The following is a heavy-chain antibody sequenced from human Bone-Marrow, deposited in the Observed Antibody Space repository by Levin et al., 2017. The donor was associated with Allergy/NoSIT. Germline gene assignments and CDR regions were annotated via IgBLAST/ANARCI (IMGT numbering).Heavy chain of an antibody. J-gene: IGHJ4*02. V-gene: IGHV5-51*01. Sequence: GESLKISCKGSGYNFPSYRIGWVRQMPGKGLEWMGIIYPRDSDTRYSPSFRGQVTISADTSISTAYLHWSSLKASDTAMYYCARLLRVGTYMGFGDFDYWGQGTLVTVSS. CDR3: ARLLRVGTYMGFGDFDY. CDR2: IYPRDSDT. CDR1: GYNFPSYR. D-gene: IGHD1-26*01.